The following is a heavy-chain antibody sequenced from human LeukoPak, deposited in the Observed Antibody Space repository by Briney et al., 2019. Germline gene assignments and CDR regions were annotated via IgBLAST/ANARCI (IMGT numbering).Heavy chain of an antibody. CDR3: ARDEPVVRGVPSALDY. D-gene: IGHD3-10*01. CDR2: ISWNSGSM. Sequence: GGSLRLSCAASGFTFDDYAMHWVRQAPGKGLEWVSGISWNSGSMDYADSVKGRFTISRDNAKNSLYLQMNSLRAEDTAVYYCARDEPVVRGVPSALDYWGQGTLVTVSS. CDR1: GFTFDDYA. J-gene: IGHJ4*02. V-gene: IGHV3-9*01.